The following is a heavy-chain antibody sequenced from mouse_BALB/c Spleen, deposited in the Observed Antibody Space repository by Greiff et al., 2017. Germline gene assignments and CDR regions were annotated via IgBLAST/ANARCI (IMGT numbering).Heavy chain of an antibody. V-gene: IGHV5-6-4*01. D-gene: IGHD1-2*01. CDR1: GFTFSSYT. J-gene: IGHJ4*01. CDR3: TRDYGYGYAMDY. Sequence: EVKVEESGGGLVKPGGSLKLSCAASGFTFSSYTMSWVRQTPEKRLEWVATISSGGSYTYYPDSVKGRFTISRDNAKNTLYLQMSSLKSEDTAMYYCTRDYGYGYAMDYWGQGTSVTVSS. CDR2: ISSGGSYT.